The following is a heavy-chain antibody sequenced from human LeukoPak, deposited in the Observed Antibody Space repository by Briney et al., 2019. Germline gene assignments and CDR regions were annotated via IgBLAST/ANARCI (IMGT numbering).Heavy chain of an antibody. V-gene: IGHV4-38-2*02. Sequence: PSETLSLTCAVSGYSISSGYYWGWIRQPPGKGLEWIGSIYHSGSTYYNPSLKSRVTISVDTSKNQFSLKLSSVTAADTAVYYCAIDRGQWLAIYYFDYWGQGTLVTVSS. CDR3: AIDRGQWLAIYYFDY. J-gene: IGHJ4*02. CDR1: GYSISSGYY. D-gene: IGHD6-19*01. CDR2: IYHSGST.